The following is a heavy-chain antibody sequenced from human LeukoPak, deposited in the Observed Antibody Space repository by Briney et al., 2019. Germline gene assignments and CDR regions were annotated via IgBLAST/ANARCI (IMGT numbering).Heavy chain of an antibody. CDR3: SKDQKRPYDILTGYPHPDY. CDR2: ISYDGSNK. J-gene: IGHJ4*02. Sequence: GRSLRLSCAASGFTFSSYGMHWVRQAPGKGLEWVAVISYDGSNKYYADSVKGRFTISRDNSKNTLYLQMNSLRAEDTAVYYCSKDQKRPYDILTGYPHPDYWGQGTLVTVSS. D-gene: IGHD3-9*01. V-gene: IGHV3-30*18. CDR1: GFTFSSYG.